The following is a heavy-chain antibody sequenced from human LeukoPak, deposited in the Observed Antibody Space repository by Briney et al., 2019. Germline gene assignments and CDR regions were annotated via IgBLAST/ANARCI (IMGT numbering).Heavy chain of an antibody. V-gene: IGHV3-30-3*01. Sequence: GRSLRLSCAASGFTFSSCAMHWVRQAPGKGLEWVAVISYDGSNKYYADSVKGRFTISRDNSKNTLYLQMNSLRAEDTAVYYCARASSTSCPEWFDPWGQGTLVTVSS. J-gene: IGHJ5*02. CDR2: ISYDGSNK. D-gene: IGHD2-2*01. CDR1: GFTFSSCA. CDR3: ARASSTSCPEWFDP.